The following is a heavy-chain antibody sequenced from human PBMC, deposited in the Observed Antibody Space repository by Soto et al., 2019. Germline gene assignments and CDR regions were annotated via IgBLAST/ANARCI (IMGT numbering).Heavy chain of an antibody. Sequence: ASVKVSCKASGYTFTSYAMHWVRQAPGQRLEWMGWINAGNGNTKYSQKFQGRVTITRDTSASTAYMELSSLRSEDTAVYYCAREMSVGSYYDFWSGYYTGSSDYYYGMDVWGQGTTVTVSS. CDR1: GYTFTSYA. D-gene: IGHD3-3*01. CDR2: INAGNGNT. CDR3: AREMSVGSYYDFWSGYYTGSSDYYYGMDV. J-gene: IGHJ6*02. V-gene: IGHV1-3*01.